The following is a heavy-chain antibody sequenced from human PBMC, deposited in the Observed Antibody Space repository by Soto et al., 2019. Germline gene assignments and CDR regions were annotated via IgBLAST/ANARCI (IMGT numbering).Heavy chain of an antibody. CDR3: ARTSLVVAAATREDY. V-gene: IGHV3-74*01. CDR2: INSDGSST. J-gene: IGHJ4*02. Sequence: EVQLVESGGALVQPGGSLRLSCAASGFTFSSYWMHWVRQAPGKGLVWVSRINSDGSSTSYADSVKDRFTISRDNAKNTLYMQMSGRRAEVTAVYYCARTSLVVAAATREDYWGEGTLVTVSS. D-gene: IGHD2-15*01. CDR1: GFTFSSYW.